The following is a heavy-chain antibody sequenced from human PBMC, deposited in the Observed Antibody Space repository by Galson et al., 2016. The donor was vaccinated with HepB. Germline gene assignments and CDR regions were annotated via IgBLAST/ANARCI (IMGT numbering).Heavy chain of an antibody. J-gene: IGHJ6*02. D-gene: IGHD5-12*01. CDR3: ARVRSGYSGYANPYYYGMDV. Sequence: CAISGDSVSSNSATWNWIRQSPSRGLEWLGRTYYRSKWYNDYALSVKSRITINPVTSKNQFSLQLNSVTPEDTAVYYCARVRSGYSGYANPYYYGMDVWGQGTTVTVSS. V-gene: IGHV6-1*01. CDR1: GDSVSSNSAT. CDR2: TYYRSKWYN.